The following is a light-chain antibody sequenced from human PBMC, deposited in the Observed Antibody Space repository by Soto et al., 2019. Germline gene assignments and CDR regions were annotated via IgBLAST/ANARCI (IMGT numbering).Light chain of an antibody. CDR1: QSVSNK. V-gene: IGKV3-15*01. CDR3: QHYNSYSEA. Sequence: EIVMTQSPATLSVSPGERATLSCRASQSVSNKLAWYQQKPGQAPRLLIYGASTRATGIPARFSGSGSGTEFSLTISSLQSDDFATYYCQHYNSYSEAFGQGTKVDIK. J-gene: IGKJ1*01. CDR2: GAS.